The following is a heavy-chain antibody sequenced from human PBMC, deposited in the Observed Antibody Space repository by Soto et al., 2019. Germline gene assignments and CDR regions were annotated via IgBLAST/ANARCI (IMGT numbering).Heavy chain of an antibody. V-gene: IGHV4-59*08. CDR2: IYYSGST. Sequence: RCTLCSDRVNIYFWSWILKTPGKGLEWIGYIYYSGSTKYKPSLKSRVTISVDTSKNQFSLKVSSATAADTAVYYCARHSNRNYGLYYFDYWGLGALVTVSS. CDR3: ARHSNRNYGLYYFDY. CDR1: SDRVNIYF. J-gene: IGHJ4*02. D-gene: IGHD4-4*01.